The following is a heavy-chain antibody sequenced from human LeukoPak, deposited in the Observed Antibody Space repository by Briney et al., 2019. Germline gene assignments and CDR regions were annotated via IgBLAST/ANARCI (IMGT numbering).Heavy chain of an antibody. CDR1: GYTFIDYY. J-gene: IGHJ4*02. CDR2: ISPNSGGT. V-gene: IGHV1-2*02. Sequence: ASVKVSCNASGYTFIDYYMPWVRQAPGQGLEWIGWISPNSGGTKYVQKFQGRVTMTRDTSITTVYMELSGLSFDDTAVYYCARGGGRYSVDYWGQGPLVIVSS. D-gene: IGHD1-26*01. CDR3: ARGGGRYSVDY.